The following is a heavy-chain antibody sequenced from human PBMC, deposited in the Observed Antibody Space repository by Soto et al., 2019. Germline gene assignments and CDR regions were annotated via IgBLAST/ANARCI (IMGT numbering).Heavy chain of an antibody. CDR3: ARGIRLGYYYYGMDV. J-gene: IGHJ6*02. Sequence: SETLSLTCTVSGGSVSSGSYYWSWIRQPPGKGLEWIGYIYYSGSTNYNPSLKSRVTISVDTSKNQFSLKLSSVTAADTAVYYCARGIRLGYYYYGMDVWGQGTTVTVSS. CDR1: GGSVSSGSYY. CDR2: IYYSGST. D-gene: IGHD3-16*01. V-gene: IGHV4-61*01.